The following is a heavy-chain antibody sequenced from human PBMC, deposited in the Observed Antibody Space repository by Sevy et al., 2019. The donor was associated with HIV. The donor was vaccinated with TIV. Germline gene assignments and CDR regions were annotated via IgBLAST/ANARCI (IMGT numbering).Heavy chain of an antibody. V-gene: IGHV3-74*01. CDR3: ARTVAGIYYYYGMDV. CDR2: INSDGSST. Sequence: GGSLRLSCAASGFAFSSYWMHWVGQAPGKGLVWVSRINSDGSSTSYADSVKGRFTISRDNAKNTLYLQMNSLRAEDTAVYYCARTVAGIYYYYGMDVWGQGTTVTVSS. CDR1: GFAFSSYW. D-gene: IGHD6-19*01. J-gene: IGHJ6*02.